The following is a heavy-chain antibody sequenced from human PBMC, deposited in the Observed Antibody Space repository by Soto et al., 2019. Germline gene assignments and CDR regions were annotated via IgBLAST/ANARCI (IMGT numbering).Heavy chain of an antibody. CDR3: ATDSDDGDYNAFDI. CDR2: FDPEDGET. D-gene: IGHD4-17*01. Sequence: ASVKVSCKVSGYTLTELSMHWVRQAPGKGLEWMGGFDPEDGETIYAQKFQGRVTMTEDTSTDTAYMELSSLRSEDTAVYYCATDSDDGDYNAFDIWDQGTMVTVSS. V-gene: IGHV1-24*01. CDR1: GYTLTELS. J-gene: IGHJ3*02.